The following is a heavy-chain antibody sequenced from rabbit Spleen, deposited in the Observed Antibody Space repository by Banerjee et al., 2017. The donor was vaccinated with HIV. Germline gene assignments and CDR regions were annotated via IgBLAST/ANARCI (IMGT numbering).Heavy chain of an antibody. V-gene: IGHV1S40*01. CDR3: ARDRAENVGNFDL. CDR2: IETKHQST. J-gene: IGHJ4*01. Sequence: QSLEESGGGLVQPEGSLTLTCKASGFSFSNSYYMYWVRQAPGKGLDWIAIIETKHQSTWYASWVNGRFTISKTSSTTVTLQMTSLTAADTATYFCARDRAENVGNFDLWGQGTLVTVS. D-gene: IGHD4-2*01. CDR1: GFSFSNSYY.